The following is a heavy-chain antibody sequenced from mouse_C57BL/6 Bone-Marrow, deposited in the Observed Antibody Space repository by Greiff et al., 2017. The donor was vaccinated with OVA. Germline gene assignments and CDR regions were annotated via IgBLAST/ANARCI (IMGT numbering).Heavy chain of an antibody. CDR1: GFSLTGYG. J-gene: IGHJ4*01. CDR3: ARRWLLYYDMDY. CDR2: IWRGGGT. V-gene: IGHV2-2*01. Sequence: QVQLQQSGPGLVQPSPSLSITCTVSGFSLTGYGVHWVRQSPGKGLEWLGVIWRGGGTDDNAAFISGLGISKDNSKSQVFYKMHSRQADDAAIYYCARRWLLYYDMDYGGQGTSVTVTA. D-gene: IGHD2-3*01.